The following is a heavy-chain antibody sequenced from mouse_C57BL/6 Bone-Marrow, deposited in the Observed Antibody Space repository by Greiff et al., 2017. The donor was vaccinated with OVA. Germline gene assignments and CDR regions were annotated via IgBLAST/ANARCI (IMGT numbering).Heavy chain of an antibody. CDR3: AGGYPYYVDY. Sequence: QVQLQQPGAELVQPGASVTMSCKASGYTFTSYWITWLKQRPGQGLEWIGDIYPGSGSTNYNEKFKSKATLTVDTSSSTAYMQLSSLTSEDSAVYYCAGGYPYYVDYWGQGTTLTVSS. V-gene: IGHV1-55*01. CDR2: IYPGSGST. D-gene: IGHD2-14*01. CDR1: GYTFTSYW. J-gene: IGHJ2*01.